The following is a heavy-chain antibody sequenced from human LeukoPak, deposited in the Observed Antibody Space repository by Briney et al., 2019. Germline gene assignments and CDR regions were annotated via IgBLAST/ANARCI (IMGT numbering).Heavy chain of an antibody. CDR2: IYHSGST. Sequence: SETLSLTCAVSGGSISSSNWWSWVRQPPGKGLEWIGEIYHSGSTNYNPSLKSRVTISVDKSKNQFSLKLSSVTAADTAVYYCARGGYSYGSIFYYFNYWGQGTLVTVSS. CDR1: GGSISSSNW. V-gene: IGHV4-4*02. D-gene: IGHD5-18*01. J-gene: IGHJ4*02. CDR3: ARGGYSYGSIFYYFNY.